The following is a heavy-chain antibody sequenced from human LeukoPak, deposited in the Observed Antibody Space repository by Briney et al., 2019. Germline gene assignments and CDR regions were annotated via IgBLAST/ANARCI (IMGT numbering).Heavy chain of an antibody. CDR2: IKQDGSEN. D-gene: IGHD3-22*01. J-gene: IGHJ4*02. CDR1: GFPFSVYW. Sequence: GGSLRLSCAASGFPFSVYWMSWVRQAPGKGLEGVAHIKQDGSENTYMGSVKGRFTISRDNAGNALVLQMSSLRAEDTAVYYCVRGGKYYYDSNGYYPHFDHWGQGTLVTVSS. CDR3: VRGGKYYYDSNGYYPHFDH. V-gene: IGHV3-7*01.